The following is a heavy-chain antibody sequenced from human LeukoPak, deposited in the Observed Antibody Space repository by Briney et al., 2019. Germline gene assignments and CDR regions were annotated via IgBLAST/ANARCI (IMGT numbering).Heavy chain of an antibody. V-gene: IGHV4-59*01. CDR2: IYYSGST. CDR1: GGSISSYY. CDR3: ARDTIDGMDV. D-gene: IGHD2-15*01. J-gene: IGHJ6*02. Sequence: SETLSLTCTVSGGSISSYYWSWIRQPPGKGLEWIGYIYYSGSTNYNPSLKSRVTISVDTSKNQFSLKLSSVTAADTAVYYCARDTIDGMDVWGQGTTVTASS.